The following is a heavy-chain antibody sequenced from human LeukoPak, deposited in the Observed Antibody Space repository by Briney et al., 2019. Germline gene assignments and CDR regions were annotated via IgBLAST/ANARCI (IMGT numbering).Heavy chain of an antibody. CDR1: GYTFTGYY. Sequence: ASVKVSCKASGYTFTGYYMHWVRQAPGQGLEWMGWMNPNSGNTGYAQKFQGRVTMTRNTSISTAYMELSSLRSEDTAVYYCARVEITTLGYWGQGTLVTVSS. V-gene: IGHV1-8*02. CDR2: MNPNSGNT. J-gene: IGHJ4*02. D-gene: IGHD2/OR15-2a*01. CDR3: ARVEITTLGY.